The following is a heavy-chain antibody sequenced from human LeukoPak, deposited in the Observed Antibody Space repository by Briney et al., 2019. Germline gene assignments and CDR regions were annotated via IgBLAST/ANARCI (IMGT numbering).Heavy chain of an antibody. J-gene: IGHJ6*02. D-gene: IGHD3-16*01. CDR3: ARGGGLDV. V-gene: IGHV3-7*03. CDR2: INHNGNVN. Sequence: GGCLRLSCAASGYTFSSYWQNWARQAPGKGLEWVASINHNGNVNYYVDSVKGRFTISRDNAKNSLYLQMSNLRAEDTAVYFCARGGGLDVWGQGATVTVSS. CDR1: GYTFSSYW.